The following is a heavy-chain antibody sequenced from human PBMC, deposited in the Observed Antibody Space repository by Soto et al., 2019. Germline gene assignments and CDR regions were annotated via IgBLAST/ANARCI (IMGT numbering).Heavy chain of an antibody. V-gene: IGHV1-69*02. CDR3: ASRVETTVDYYGMDV. CDR2: IIPILGIA. D-gene: IGHD4-17*01. Sequence: QVQLVQSGAEVKKPGSSVKVSCKASGGTFSSYTISWVRQAPGQGLEWMGRIIPILGIANYAQKFQGRVTITADKSTSTAYMELSSLRSEDTAVYYCASRVETTVDYYGMDVWGQGTTVTVSS. J-gene: IGHJ6*02. CDR1: GGTFSSYT.